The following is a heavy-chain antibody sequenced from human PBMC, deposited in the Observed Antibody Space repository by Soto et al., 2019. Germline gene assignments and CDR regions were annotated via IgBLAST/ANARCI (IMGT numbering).Heavy chain of an antibody. J-gene: IGHJ3*01. CDR2: IYPGDSDT. D-gene: IGHD1-26*01. Sequence: XESLKISCRGCGYSFSTNWIGWVRQMPGKGLEWMGIIYPGDSDTRYSPSFQGQVTISADKSITTAYLQWSSLKASDTAMYYCARHRVGADAFDVWGQGTMVTVSS. CDR1: GYSFSTNW. V-gene: IGHV5-51*01. CDR3: ARHRVGADAFDV.